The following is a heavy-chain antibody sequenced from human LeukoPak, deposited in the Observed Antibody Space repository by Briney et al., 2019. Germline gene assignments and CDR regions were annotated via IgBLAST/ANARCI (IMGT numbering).Heavy chain of an antibody. CDR1: GFTFTTYA. CDR2: ISNDGGST. D-gene: IGHD1/OR15-1a*01. V-gene: IGHV3-23*01. Sequence: GGSLRLSCAASGFTFTTYAMSWVRQAPGKGLEWVSSISNDGGSTYYADSVKGRFTISRDNSRNTVYLRMNSLRGEDMAVYYCAKSHSVEQRGYFDYWGQGTLVPVSS. CDR3: AKSHSVEQRGYFDY. J-gene: IGHJ4*02.